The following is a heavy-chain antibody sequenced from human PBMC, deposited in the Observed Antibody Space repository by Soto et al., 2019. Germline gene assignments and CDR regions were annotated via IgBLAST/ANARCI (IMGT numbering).Heavy chain of an antibody. CDR3: ARDQTGITTTGGGRIDH. Sequence: QVQLVESGGGVVQPGRSLRLSCAASGFTFSTHAMHWVRQAPGKGLECVASVSFDGSKKYYADSVKGRFTISRDNSKNTLYLQMSGLTPEDTAVYYCARDQTGITTTGGGRIDHWGQGTLVTVSS. J-gene: IGHJ4*02. CDR1: GFTFSTHA. CDR2: VSFDGSKK. D-gene: IGHD1-20*01. V-gene: IGHV3-30-3*01.